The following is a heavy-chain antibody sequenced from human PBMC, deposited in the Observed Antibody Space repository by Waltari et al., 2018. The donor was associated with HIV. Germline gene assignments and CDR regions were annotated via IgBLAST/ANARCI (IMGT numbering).Heavy chain of an antibody. CDR2: ITLSGNYI. CDR3: ARDLFCSGGTCYRYDVFNI. V-gene: IGHV3-21*01. J-gene: IGHJ3*02. CDR1: GFSFSNYN. D-gene: IGHD2-15*01. Sequence: EVQLVESGGGLVKPGGSLRLSCAASGFSFSNYNMNWVRQGPGKGVGWVSSITLSGNYIYDADSVKGRFTISRDNAKNSLYLQMRSLRAEDTAIYYCARDLFCSGGTCYRYDVFNIWGQGTMVTVSS.